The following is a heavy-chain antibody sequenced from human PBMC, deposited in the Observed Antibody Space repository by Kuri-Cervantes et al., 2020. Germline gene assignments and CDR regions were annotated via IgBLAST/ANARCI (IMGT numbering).Heavy chain of an antibody. D-gene: IGHD6-13*01. CDR3: ARHPATYSSSWSDVFDI. J-gene: IGHJ3*02. V-gene: IGHV3-7*01. CDR2: MKRDGGES. Sequence: GGSLRLSCAVSGFTSNNYWMSWVRQAPGKGMEWVAMMKRDGGESYYVDSVTGRFTISRDNAKNSLYLQMNSLRAEDTAMYYCARHPATYSSSWSDVFDIWGQGTMVTVSS. CDR1: GFTSNNYW.